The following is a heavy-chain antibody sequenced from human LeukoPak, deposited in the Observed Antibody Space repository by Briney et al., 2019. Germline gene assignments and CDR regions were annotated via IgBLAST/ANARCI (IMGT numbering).Heavy chain of an antibody. CDR2: IYHSGST. J-gene: IGHJ5*02. Sequence: SQTLSLTCTVSGGSISSGGYYWSWIRQPPGKGLEWIGYIYHSGSTYYNPSLKSRVTISVDGSKNQFSLKLSSVTAADTAVYYCARHQHQVGWFDPWGQGTLVTVSS. V-gene: IGHV4-30-2*02. D-gene: IGHD2-21*01. CDR1: GGSISSGGYY. CDR3: ARHQHQVGWFDP.